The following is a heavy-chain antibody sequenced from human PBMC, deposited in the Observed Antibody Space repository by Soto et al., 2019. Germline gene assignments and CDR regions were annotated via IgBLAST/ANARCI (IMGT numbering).Heavy chain of an antibody. CDR1: GFTFSSNA. V-gene: IGHV3-23*01. Sequence: EVQLLESGGGLVQPGGSLRLSCAASGFTFSSNAMSWVAQAPGKGLEWVSAISGSGGSTYYADSVKGRFTISRDNSKNTLYLQMNSLRAEDTAVYYCAKDRSTYYLVPPFDPWGQGTLVTVSS. CDR3: AKDRSTYYLVPPFDP. J-gene: IGHJ5*02. D-gene: IGHD3-10*01. CDR2: ISGSGGST.